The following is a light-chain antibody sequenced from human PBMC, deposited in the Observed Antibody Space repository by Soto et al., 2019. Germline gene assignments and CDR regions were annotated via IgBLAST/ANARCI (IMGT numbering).Light chain of an antibody. J-gene: IGLJ1*01. Sequence: QSVLTQLPSVSETPGQKITISCSGGRSNIGGNAVYWYQQVPGSAPRLVIHSNDQRPFGVPDRFSGSRSGTSASLAVSGLRSEDEADYYCVAWDDSLAGYVFGTGTKVTVL. CDR3: VAWDDSLAGYV. CDR1: RSNIGGNA. CDR2: SND. V-gene: IGLV1-47*02.